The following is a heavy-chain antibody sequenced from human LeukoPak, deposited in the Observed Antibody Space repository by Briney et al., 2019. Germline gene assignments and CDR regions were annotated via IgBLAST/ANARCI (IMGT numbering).Heavy chain of an antibody. CDR3: ARSAAGLLRFFDY. V-gene: IGHV4-31*03. Sequence: SETLSLTCTVSGDSISRGGYYWSRIRQHPGKGLEWIGYIYYSGSTYYTPSLKSRVTISLDTSKNQTSLELSSVTAADTAVYYCARSAAGLLRFFDYWGQGTLVTVSS. J-gene: IGHJ4*02. CDR2: IYYSGST. D-gene: IGHD6-19*01. CDR1: GDSISRGGYY.